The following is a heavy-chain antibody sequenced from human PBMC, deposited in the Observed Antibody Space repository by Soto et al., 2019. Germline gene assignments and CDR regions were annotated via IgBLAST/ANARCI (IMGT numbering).Heavy chain of an antibody. CDR3: ARDKDQYDFWGGTLDS. J-gene: IGHJ4*02. V-gene: IGHV3-30-3*01. Sequence: QLVEPGGGVVQPERSLKLSCTASNFVFSVYSLHWVRQAPGKGLEWVALISYDGGNKYYADSVKGRFTISRDNSKNTLYLQMNSLRREDTAVYYCARDKDQYDFWGGTLDSWGQGNLVTVSS. CDR1: NFVFSVYS. D-gene: IGHD3-3*01. CDR2: ISYDGGNK.